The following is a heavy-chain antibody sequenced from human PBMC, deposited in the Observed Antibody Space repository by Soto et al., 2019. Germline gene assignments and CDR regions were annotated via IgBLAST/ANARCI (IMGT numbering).Heavy chain of an antibody. CDR1: GFTFSSYS. Sequence: PGGSLRLSCAASGFTFSSYSMNWVRQAPGKGLEWVSSTSSSSSYIYYADSVKGRFTISRDNAKNSLYLQMNSLRAEDTAVYYCARDGSPSYDFWSADRMDVWGKGTTVTVSS. CDR2: TSSSSSYI. CDR3: ARDGSPSYDFWSADRMDV. J-gene: IGHJ6*04. V-gene: IGHV3-21*01. D-gene: IGHD3-3*01.